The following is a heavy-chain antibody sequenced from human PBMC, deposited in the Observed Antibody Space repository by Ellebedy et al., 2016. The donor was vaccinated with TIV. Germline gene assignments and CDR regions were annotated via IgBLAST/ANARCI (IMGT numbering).Heavy chain of an antibody. CDR1: GFTFSSYA. D-gene: IGHD2-2*01. J-gene: IGHJ4*02. CDR3: AKDGGGYCLSASC. CDR2: ISGSGNNT. Sequence: GESLKISCAASGFTFSSYAMSWVRQAPGKGLEYVSAISGSGNNTKYADSVKGRFTISSDNSKNTLYLQMNSLRAEDTAVYYCAKDGGGYCLSASCWGQGTLVTVSS. V-gene: IGHV3-23*01.